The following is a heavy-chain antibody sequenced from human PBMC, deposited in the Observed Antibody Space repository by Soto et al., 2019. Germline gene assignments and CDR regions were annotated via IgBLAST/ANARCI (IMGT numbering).Heavy chain of an antibody. V-gene: IGHV3-30-3*01. CDR1: GFTFSSYA. Sequence: GSLRLSCAASGFTFSSYAMHWVRQAPGKGLEWVAVISYDGSNKYYADSVKGRFTISRDNSKNTLYLQMNSLRAEDTAVYYCARDQTTIFGVVIHHFDYWGQGTLVTVSS. CDR2: ISYDGSNK. J-gene: IGHJ4*02. D-gene: IGHD3-3*01. CDR3: ARDQTTIFGVVIHHFDY.